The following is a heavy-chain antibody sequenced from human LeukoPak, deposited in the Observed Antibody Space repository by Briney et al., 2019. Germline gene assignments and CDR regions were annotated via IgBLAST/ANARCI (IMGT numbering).Heavy chain of an antibody. Sequence: GSSVKVSCKASGGTFSSYAISWVRQAPGQGLEWMGGIIPIFGTANYAQKFQGRVTITTDESTSTAYTELSSLRSEDTAVYYCTRDQSFGGSYTGGFAEYFQHWGQGTLVTVSS. CDR1: GGTFSSYA. V-gene: IGHV1-69*05. CDR2: IIPIFGTA. J-gene: IGHJ1*01. D-gene: IGHD1-26*01. CDR3: TRDQSFGGSYTGGFAEYFQH.